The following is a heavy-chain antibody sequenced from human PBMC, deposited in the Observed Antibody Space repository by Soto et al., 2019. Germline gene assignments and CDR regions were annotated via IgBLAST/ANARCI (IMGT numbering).Heavy chain of an antibody. Sequence: GGSLRLSCAASGFTFSSYAMHWVRQDPGKGLEWVAVISYDGSNKYYADSVKGRFTISRDNSKNTLYLQMNSLRAEDTAVYYCARDLGRRLRFLEWFPYGMDVWGQGTTVTVSS. CDR2: ISYDGSNK. J-gene: IGHJ6*02. CDR3: ARDLGRRLRFLEWFPYGMDV. D-gene: IGHD3-3*01. V-gene: IGHV3-30-3*01. CDR1: GFTFSSYA.